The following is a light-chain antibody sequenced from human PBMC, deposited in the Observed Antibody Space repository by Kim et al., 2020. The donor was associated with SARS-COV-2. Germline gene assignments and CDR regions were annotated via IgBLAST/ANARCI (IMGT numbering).Light chain of an antibody. CDR1: SSSIASNY. CDR3: QSYDSSNQV. J-gene: IGLJ3*02. CDR2: EDN. V-gene: IGLV6-57*01. Sequence: GKTVTISCTRSSSSIASNYVQWYQQRPGSSPTTMIYEDNQRPSGVPDRFSGSIDSSSNSASLTISGLKTEDEDDYYCQSYDSSNQVFGGGTQLTVL.